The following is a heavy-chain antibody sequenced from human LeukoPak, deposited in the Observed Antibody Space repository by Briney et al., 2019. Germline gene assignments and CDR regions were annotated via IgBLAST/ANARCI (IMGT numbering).Heavy chain of an antibody. CDR1: GYSFTSYW. Sequence: GESLKISCKGSGYSFTSYWIGWVRQMPGKGLEWMGIIYPGDSDTRYSPSFQGQVTISADKSISTAYLQWSSLRSEDTAVYYCARSYYDLLATFDYWGQGTLVTVSS. CDR2: IYPGDSDT. D-gene: IGHD3-22*01. V-gene: IGHV5-51*01. CDR3: ARSYYDLLATFDY. J-gene: IGHJ4*02.